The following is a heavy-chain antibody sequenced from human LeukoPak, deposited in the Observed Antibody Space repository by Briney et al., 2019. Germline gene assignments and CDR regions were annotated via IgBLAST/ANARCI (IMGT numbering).Heavy chain of an antibody. J-gene: IGHJ4*02. Sequence: GGSLRLSCAASGFTFSSYAMSWVRQAPGKGLEWVSAISGSGGSTYYADSVKGRFTISRDNAKNSLYLQMNSLRAEDTAVYYCARAEDIVVVVAAFPSYWGQGTLVTVSS. D-gene: IGHD2-15*01. CDR1: GFTFSSYA. CDR2: ISGSGGST. CDR3: ARAEDIVVVVAAFPSY. V-gene: IGHV3-23*01.